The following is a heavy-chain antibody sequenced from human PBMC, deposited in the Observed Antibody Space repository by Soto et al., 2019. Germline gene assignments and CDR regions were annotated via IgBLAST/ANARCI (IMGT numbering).Heavy chain of an antibody. Sequence: PSETLSLTCTVSGGSISSSSYYWGWIRQPPGKGLEWIGSIYYSGSTYYNPSLKSRVTISVDTSKNQFSLKLSSVTAADTAVYYCASRDGDYYGSGSYSHYYGMDVWGQGTTVTVS. V-gene: IGHV4-39*01. D-gene: IGHD3-10*01. J-gene: IGHJ6*02. CDR1: GGSISSSSYY. CDR2: IYYSGST. CDR3: ASRDGDYYGSGSYSHYYGMDV.